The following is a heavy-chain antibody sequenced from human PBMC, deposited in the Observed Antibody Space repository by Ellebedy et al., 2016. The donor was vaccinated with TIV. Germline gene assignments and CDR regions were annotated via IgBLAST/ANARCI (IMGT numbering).Heavy chain of an antibody. J-gene: IGHJ4*02. V-gene: IGHV3-7*01. Sequence: GESLKISCAGSGFTFSFYWMSWVRQAPGKGPEWVANINKDGSEKFYVDSVKGRFTISRDSSDNTVYLQMNSLRVEDTAVYYCATGYAQNGQWGQGTLVTVSS. CDR1: GFTFSFYW. CDR2: INKDGSEK. D-gene: IGHD2-8*01. CDR3: ATGYAQNGQ.